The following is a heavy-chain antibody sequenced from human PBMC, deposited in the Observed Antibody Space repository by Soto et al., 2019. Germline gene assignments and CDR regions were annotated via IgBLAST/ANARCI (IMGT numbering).Heavy chain of an antibody. V-gene: IGHV5-10-1*01. CDR3: ARRRTYYYDTSGQGYFDL. J-gene: IGHJ2*01. CDR1: GYSFTSYW. CDR2: IDPSDSYT. D-gene: IGHD3-22*01. Sequence: LGESLKISCKGSGYSFTSYWISWVRQMPGKGLEWTGRIDPSDSYTNYSPSFQGHVTISADKSISTAYLQWSSLKASDTAMYYCARRRTYYYDTSGQGYFDLWGRGTLVTVSS.